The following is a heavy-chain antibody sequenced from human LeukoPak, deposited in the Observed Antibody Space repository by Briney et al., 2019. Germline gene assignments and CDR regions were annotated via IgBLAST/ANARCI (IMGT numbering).Heavy chain of an antibody. J-gene: IGHJ4*02. CDR2: ISSNGGST. CDR3: ARGTRGFDY. CDR1: GSTFSSYA. D-gene: IGHD3-10*01. V-gene: IGHV3-64*01. Sequence: GSLRLSCAASGSTFSSYAMHWVRQAPGKGLEYVSAISSNGGSTYYANSVKGRFTISRDNSKNTLYLQMGSLRAEDMAVYYCARGTRGFDYWGQGTLVTVSS.